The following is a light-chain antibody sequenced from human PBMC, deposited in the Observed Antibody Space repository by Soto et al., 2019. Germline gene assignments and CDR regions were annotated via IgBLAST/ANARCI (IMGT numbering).Light chain of an antibody. CDR3: SSYTSSSTPV. CDR1: SSDVGGYNY. CDR2: EVS. J-gene: IGLJ1*01. V-gene: IGLV2-14*01. Sequence: QSVLTQPASVSGSPGQSITISCTGTSSDVGGYNYVSWYQQHPGKAPKLMIYEVSNRPSGVSNRFSGSKSGNTASLTISELQAEDEADYYCSSYTSSSTPVFGTGTKVTVL.